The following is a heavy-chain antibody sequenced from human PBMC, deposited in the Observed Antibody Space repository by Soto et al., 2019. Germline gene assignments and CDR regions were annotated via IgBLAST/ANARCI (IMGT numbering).Heavy chain of an antibody. V-gene: IGHV4-59*01. Sequence: QVQPQESGPGLVKPSETLSLTCTVSGGSINSYYWSWIRQPPGKGLEWIGYIYYSGSTNYNPSLKSRVTMSLDTSKNQFSLKLSSVTAADTAVYYCAREYSPTWFGFDPWGQGTLVTVSS. CDR1: GGSINSYY. CDR3: AREYSPTWFGFDP. J-gene: IGHJ5*02. CDR2: IYYSGST. D-gene: IGHD1-26*01.